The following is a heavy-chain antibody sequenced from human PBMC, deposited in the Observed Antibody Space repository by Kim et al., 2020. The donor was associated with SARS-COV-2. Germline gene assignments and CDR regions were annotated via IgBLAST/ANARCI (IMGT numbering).Heavy chain of an antibody. D-gene: IGHD6-19*01. V-gene: IGHV1-69*01. CDR3: ARGLAVAGTVDY. J-gene: IGHJ4*02. Sequence: NYEPKCQGRVKITADESTSTAYMELSSLRSEDTAVYYCARGLAVAGTVDYWGQGTLVTVSS.